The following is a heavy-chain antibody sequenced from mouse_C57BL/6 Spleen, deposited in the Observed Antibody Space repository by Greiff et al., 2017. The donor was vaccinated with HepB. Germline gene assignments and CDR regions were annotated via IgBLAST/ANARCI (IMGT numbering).Heavy chain of an antibody. D-gene: IGHD2-4*01. CDR2: IDPSDSYT. V-gene: IGHV1-50*01. CDR3: ARRLYYDYDGYFDV. CDR1: GYTFTSYW. Sequence: VQLQQSGAELVKPGASVKLSCKASGYTFTSYWMQWVKQRPGQGLEWIGEIDPSDSYTNYNQKFKGKATLTVDTSSSTAYMQLSSLTSEDSAVYYCARRLYYDYDGYFDVWGTGTTVTVSS. J-gene: IGHJ1*03.